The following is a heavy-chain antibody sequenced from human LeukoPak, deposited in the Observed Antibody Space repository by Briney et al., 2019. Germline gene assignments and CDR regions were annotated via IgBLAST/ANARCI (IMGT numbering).Heavy chain of an antibody. J-gene: IGHJ6*03. CDR1: GGSISSSSYY. CDR3: ARDAVRVIAAVGSRYYYYYMDV. Sequence: SETLSLTCTVSGGSISSSSYYWGWIRQPPGKGLEWIGSIYYSGSTYYNPSLKSRVTISVDTSKNQFSLKLSSVTAADTAVYYCARDAVRVIAAVGSRYYYYYMDVWGKGTTVTVSS. V-gene: IGHV4-39*07. D-gene: IGHD6-13*01. CDR2: IYYSGST.